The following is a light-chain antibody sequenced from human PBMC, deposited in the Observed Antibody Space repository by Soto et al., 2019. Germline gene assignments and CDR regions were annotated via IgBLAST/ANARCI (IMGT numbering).Light chain of an antibody. CDR3: QSYDISLSVV. V-gene: IGLV1-40*01. CDR2: GNS. J-gene: IGLJ2*01. Sequence: QSVLTQPPSVSGAEGQRVTISCTGSSSNIGAGYGVHWYQQLPGTAPKLLIYGNSNRPSGVPDRFSGSKSGISASLAITGLQAEDEADYYCQSYDISLSVVFGGGTKLTVL. CDR1: SSNIGAGYG.